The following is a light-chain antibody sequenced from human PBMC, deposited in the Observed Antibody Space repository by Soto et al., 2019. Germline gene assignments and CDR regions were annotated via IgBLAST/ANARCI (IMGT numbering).Light chain of an antibody. J-gene: IGKJ1*01. Sequence: DIQMTQSPSSLSASVRDSVTITCRASQNIRNYLNWYQQKPGRAPKILIYAASSLQSGVPSRFSGGGSGTDFTLTITSLQPEDFATYYCQQSYSSPWTFAQGTKVDIK. CDR1: QNIRNY. CDR2: AAS. V-gene: IGKV1-39*01. CDR3: QQSYSSPWT.